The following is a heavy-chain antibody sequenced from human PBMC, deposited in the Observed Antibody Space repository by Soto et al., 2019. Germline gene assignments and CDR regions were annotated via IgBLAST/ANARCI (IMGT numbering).Heavy chain of an antibody. V-gene: IGHV3-73*02. Sequence: EVQLVESGGGLVQPGGSLKLSCAASGFTFSGSAMHWVRQASGKGLEWVGRSRSEANSYATAYAVSVKGKFTISRDDSRTTAYLQMNSLKTEDTAVYYCARGVYDFWSGHPKGLDYWGQGTVVTVSS. CDR1: GFTFSGSA. CDR2: SRSEANSYAT. J-gene: IGHJ4*02. CDR3: ARGVYDFWSGHPKGLDY. D-gene: IGHD3-3*01.